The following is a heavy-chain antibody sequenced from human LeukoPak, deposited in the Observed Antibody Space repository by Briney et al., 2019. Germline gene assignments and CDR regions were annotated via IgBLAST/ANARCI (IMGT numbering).Heavy chain of an antibody. CDR3: ARGRVLDY. V-gene: IGHV4-34*01. CDR1: GGSFSGYY. Sequence: SETLSLTCAVYGGSFSGYYWSWIRQPPGKGLEWIGEINHSGSTNYNPSLKSRDTISVDTSKNQFSLKLSSVTAADTAVYYCARGRVLDYWGQGTLVTVSS. D-gene: IGHD4/OR15-4a*01. CDR2: INHSGST. J-gene: IGHJ4*02.